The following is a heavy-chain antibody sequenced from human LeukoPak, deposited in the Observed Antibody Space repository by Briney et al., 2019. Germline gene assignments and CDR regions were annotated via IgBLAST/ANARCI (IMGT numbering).Heavy chain of an antibody. CDR3: ARDPIYYDSSGLTPYYFDY. CDR1: GYTFTSYG. J-gene: IGHJ4*02. V-gene: IGHV1-18*01. D-gene: IGHD3-22*01. CDR2: ISAYNGNT. Sequence: ASVKVSCKASGYTFTSYGISWVRQAPGQGLEWMGWISAYNGNTNYAQKLQGRVTMTTDTSTSTAYMELRSLRSEDTAVYYCARDPIYYDSSGLTPYYFDYWGQGTLVTVSS.